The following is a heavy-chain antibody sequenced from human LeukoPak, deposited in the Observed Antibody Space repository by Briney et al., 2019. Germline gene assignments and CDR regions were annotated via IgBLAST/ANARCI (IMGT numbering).Heavy chain of an antibody. Sequence: GASVKVSCKVSGYTLTELSMHWVRQAPGKGLEWMGGFDPEDGETIYAQKFQGRVTMTEDTSTDTAYMELSSLRSEDTAVYYCATDITGEEWELRNYWGQGTLVTVSS. J-gene: IGHJ4*02. D-gene: IGHD1-26*01. CDR1: GYTLTELS. CDR2: FDPEDGET. V-gene: IGHV1-24*01. CDR3: ATDITGEEWELRNY.